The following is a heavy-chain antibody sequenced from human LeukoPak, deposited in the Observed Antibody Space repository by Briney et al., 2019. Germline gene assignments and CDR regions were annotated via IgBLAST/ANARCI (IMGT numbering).Heavy chain of an antibody. D-gene: IGHD6-19*01. CDR3: ATGYGGGRGAFDI. CDR1: GDSFTKYW. J-gene: IGHJ3*02. V-gene: IGHV5-51*01. Sequence: GESLKISCKGSGDSFTKYWIGWVRQLPGEGLEWMGIIYLGDSHTKYSPSFQGQVSISADKSISTAYLQWSSLQASDTAMYYCATGYGGGRGAFDIWGQGTMVTVSS. CDR2: IYLGDSHT.